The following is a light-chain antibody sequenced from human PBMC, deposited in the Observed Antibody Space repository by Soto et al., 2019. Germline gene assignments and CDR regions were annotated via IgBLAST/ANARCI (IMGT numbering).Light chain of an antibody. V-gene: IGKV1-39*01. J-gene: IGKJ1*01. CDR3: QQGYSTPWT. CDR2: AAS. Sequence: DIQMTQSPSSLSASVGDRVTITCRASQRISFYLNWYQQKPGKAPRLLIYAASNLQSGFPSRFTARGSRTDFPLTLSSLQPEDFATYYCQQGYSTPWTFVQGTKVQMK. CDR1: QRISFY.